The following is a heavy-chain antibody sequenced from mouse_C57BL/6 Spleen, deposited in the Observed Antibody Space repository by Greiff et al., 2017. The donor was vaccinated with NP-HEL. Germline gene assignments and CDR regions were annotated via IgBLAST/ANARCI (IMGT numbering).Heavy chain of an antibody. J-gene: IGHJ1*03. D-gene: IGHD2-12*01. CDR1: GYTFTSYW. Sequence: QVQLQQPGAELVKPGASVKLSCKASGYTFTSYWMHWVKQRPGQGLEWIGMIHPNSGSTNYNEKFKSKATLTVDKSSSTAYMQLSSLTSEDSAVYYCARWEPIYFSYWYFYVWGTGTTVTVSS. CDR2: IHPNSGST. V-gene: IGHV1-64*01. CDR3: ARWEPIYFSYWYFYV.